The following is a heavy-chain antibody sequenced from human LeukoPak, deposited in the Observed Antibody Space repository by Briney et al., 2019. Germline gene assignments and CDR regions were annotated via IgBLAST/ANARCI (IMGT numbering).Heavy chain of an antibody. Sequence: ASVKVSCKASGYTFTSHGINWVRQAPGQGLEWMGWISPYNGNTNYAQKLQGRITMTTDTSTSTAYMELRSLRSDDTAVYYCARSSSVTIPGYYFDYWGQGTLVTVSS. J-gene: IGHJ4*02. V-gene: IGHV1-18*01. D-gene: IGHD2-21*01. CDR1: GYTFTSHG. CDR2: ISPYNGNT. CDR3: ARSSSVTIPGYYFDY.